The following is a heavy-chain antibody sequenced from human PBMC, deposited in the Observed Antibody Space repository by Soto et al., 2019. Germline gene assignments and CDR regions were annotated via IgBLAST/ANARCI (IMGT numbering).Heavy chain of an antibody. Sequence: GGSLRLSCAASGFNFSSYAMHWVRQAPGKGLEWVAVISYDGSNKYYADSVKGRFTISRDNSKNTLYLKMNSLRAEDTAVYYCARGVYYGSATFDYWGQGTLVTVSS. D-gene: IGHD3-10*01. J-gene: IGHJ4*02. V-gene: IGHV3-30-3*01. CDR1: GFNFSSYA. CDR3: ARGVYYGSATFDY. CDR2: ISYDGSNK.